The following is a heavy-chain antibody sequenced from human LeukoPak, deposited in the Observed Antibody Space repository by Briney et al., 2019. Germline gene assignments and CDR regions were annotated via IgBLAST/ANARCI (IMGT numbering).Heavy chain of an antibody. CDR3: ARVRVGTIIYYYYYMDV. J-gene: IGHJ6*03. D-gene: IGHD1-14*01. CDR2: IYYSGST. Sequence: SETLSLTCTVSGGSISSGDYYWSWIRQPPGKGLEWIGYIYYSGSTYYNPSLKSRVTISVDTSKNQFSLKLSSVTAADTAVYYCARVRVGTIIYYYYYMDVWGKGTTVTVSS. CDR1: GGSISSGDYY. V-gene: IGHV4-30-4*01.